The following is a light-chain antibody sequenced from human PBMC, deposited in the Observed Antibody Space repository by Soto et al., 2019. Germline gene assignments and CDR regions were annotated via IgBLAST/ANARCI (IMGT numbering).Light chain of an antibody. CDR1: SGHSSYA. V-gene: IGLV4-69*01. J-gene: IGLJ2*01. CDR3: QTWGTGIQV. CDR2: LNSDGSH. Sequence: QSVLTQSPSASASLGASVKLTCTLNSGHSSYAIAWHQQQPEKGPRYLMNLNSDGSHSKGDGIPDRFSGSSSGAERYLTISSLQSEDEADYYCQTWGTGIQVFGGGTKLTVL.